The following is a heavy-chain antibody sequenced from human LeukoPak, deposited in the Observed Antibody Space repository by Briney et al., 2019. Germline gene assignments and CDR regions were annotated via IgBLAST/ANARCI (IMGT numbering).Heavy chain of an antibody. CDR1: EFTFSSYW. J-gene: IGHJ4*02. CDR3: ARGTSTAPDY. V-gene: IGHV3-74*01. D-gene: IGHD1-1*01. CDR2: ITSDGRST. Sequence: PGGSLRLSCAASEFTFSSYWMHWVRQAPGKGLVWVSRITSDGRSTSYAASVKGRFITSRDNAKNTLYLQMNSLGVEDTAVYYCARGTSTAPDYWGQGTLVTVSS.